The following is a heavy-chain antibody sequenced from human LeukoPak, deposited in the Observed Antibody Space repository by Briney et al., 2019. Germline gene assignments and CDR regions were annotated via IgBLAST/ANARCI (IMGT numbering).Heavy chain of an antibody. V-gene: IGHV3-21*01. J-gene: IGHJ4*02. Sequence: NPGGSLRLSCAASGSTFNSYSMNWVRQAPGKGLEWVSSISSSSSYIKYADSVMGRFTISRDNAKNSLYLQMNSLRAEDTAVYYCARVPYSGYHFDYWGQGTLVTVSS. CDR3: ARVPYSGYHFDY. D-gene: IGHD1-26*01. CDR1: GSTFNSYS. CDR2: ISSSSSYI.